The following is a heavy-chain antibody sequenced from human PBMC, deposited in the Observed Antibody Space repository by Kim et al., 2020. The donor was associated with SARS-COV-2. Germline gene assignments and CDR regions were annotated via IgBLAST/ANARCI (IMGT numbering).Heavy chain of an antibody. J-gene: IGHJ6*02. V-gene: IGHV3-33*01. CDR1: GFTFSGYV. CDR2: IWYDGGHQ. CDR3: ATELADSGWDGFFSRYYGMDV. Sequence: GGSLRLSCAASGFTFSGYVMHWVRQAPGKGLEWVAVIWYDGGHQYYADSVKGRFTISRDNSKNTLYLQMNSLRAEDTAVYYCATELADSGWDGFFSRYYGMDVWGQGPTVTVPS. D-gene: IGHD6-19*01.